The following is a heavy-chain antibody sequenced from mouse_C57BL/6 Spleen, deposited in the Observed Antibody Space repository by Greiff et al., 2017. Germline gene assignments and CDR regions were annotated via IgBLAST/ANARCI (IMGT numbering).Heavy chain of an antibody. CDR2: ISYDGSN. J-gene: IGHJ2*01. CDR1: GYSFTSGYY. Sequence: DVQLQEPGPGLVKPSQSLSLTCSVTGYSFTSGYYWNWIRQFPGNKLEWMGYISYDGSNNYNPSLKNRSTITRDTSKNQFFLKLNSVTTEDTATYYCAREDSNYVGDFDYWGQGTTLTVSS. D-gene: IGHD2-5*01. V-gene: IGHV3-6*01. CDR3: AREDSNYVGDFDY.